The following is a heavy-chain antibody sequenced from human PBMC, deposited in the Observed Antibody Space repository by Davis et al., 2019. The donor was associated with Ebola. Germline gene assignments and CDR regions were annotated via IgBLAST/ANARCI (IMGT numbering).Heavy chain of an antibody. D-gene: IGHD2-15*01. CDR3: AREVVVVVAATPVTFYYYGMDV. Sequence: ASVKVSCKASRYTFTSYYMHWVLQAPGQGLEWMGLINTSGGSTSYVQKFQGRVTMTRDTSTRTVYMELSSLRSEDTAVYYCAREVVVVVAATPVTFYYYGMDVWGQGTTVTVSS. CDR1: RYTFTSYY. CDR2: INTSGGST. J-gene: IGHJ6*02. V-gene: IGHV1-46*01.